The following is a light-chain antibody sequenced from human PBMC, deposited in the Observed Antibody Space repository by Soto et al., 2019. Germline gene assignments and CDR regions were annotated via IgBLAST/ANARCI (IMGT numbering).Light chain of an antibody. Sequence: EIVLTQSPGTLSLSPGERATLSCRASQSVSSSYLAWYQQKPGQAPRLLIYGASSRATGIPDRFSGSGSGTDFTLTICRLEPEDFAVYYCQQYGSSPGTFDQGTKVEIK. CDR1: QSVSSSY. V-gene: IGKV3-20*01. CDR2: GAS. CDR3: QQYGSSPGT. J-gene: IGKJ1*01.